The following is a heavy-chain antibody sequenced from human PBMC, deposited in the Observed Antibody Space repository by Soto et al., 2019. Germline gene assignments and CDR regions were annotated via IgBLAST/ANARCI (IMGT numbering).Heavy chain of an antibody. Sequence: ASVKVSCKASGYTFTSYGISWVRQAPGQGLEWMGWISAYNGNTNYAQKLQGRVTMTTDTSTSTAYMELRSLRSDDTAVYYCARVIRYSSGWYPYYYYMDVWGKGTTVTVSS. CDR1: GYTFTSYG. J-gene: IGHJ6*03. CDR2: ISAYNGNT. D-gene: IGHD6-19*01. V-gene: IGHV1-18*01. CDR3: ARVIRYSSGWYPYYYYMDV.